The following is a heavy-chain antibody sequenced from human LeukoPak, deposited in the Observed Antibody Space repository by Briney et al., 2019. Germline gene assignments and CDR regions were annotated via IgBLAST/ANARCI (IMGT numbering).Heavy chain of an antibody. CDR1: GFAFSNYA. D-gene: IGHD3-10*01. CDR2: ITGGGADT. J-gene: IGHJ4*02. CDR3: AKAPRYYYGSGSYYVDY. Sequence: GGSLRLSCAASGFAFSNYAMAWVRQAPGKEPEWVSVITGGGADTYQIDSVKGRFTISRDNSKNTLYLQMNSLRAEDTAVYSCAKAPRYYYGSGSYYVDYWGQGTLVTVSS. V-gene: IGHV3-23*01.